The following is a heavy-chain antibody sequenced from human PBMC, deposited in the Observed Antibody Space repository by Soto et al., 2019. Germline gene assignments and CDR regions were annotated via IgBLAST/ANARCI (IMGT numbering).Heavy chain of an antibody. V-gene: IGHV4-61*01. J-gene: IGHJ5*02. D-gene: IGHD2-2*01. Sequence: PSETLSLTCTVSGGSVSSGSYYWTWIRQPPGRGLEWIGYIYHSGSTNYNPSLKSRVTISVDKSKNQFSLKLSSVTAADTAVYYCARGVVPAASPRWFDPWGHGTLVTVSS. CDR3: ARGVVPAASPRWFDP. CDR1: GGSVSSGSYY. CDR2: IYHSGST.